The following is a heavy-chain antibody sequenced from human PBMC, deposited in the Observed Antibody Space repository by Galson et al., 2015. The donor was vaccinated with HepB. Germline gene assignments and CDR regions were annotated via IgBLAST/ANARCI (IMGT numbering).Heavy chain of an antibody. Sequence: SLRLSCAASGFTFSSYGMHWVRQAPGKGLEWVAVISYDGSNKYYADSVKGRFTISRDNSKNTLYLQMNSLRAEDTAVYYCAKDGNYGSGSLIDYWGQGTLVTVSS. V-gene: IGHV3-30*18. CDR1: GFTFSSYG. CDR2: ISYDGSNK. D-gene: IGHD3-10*01. CDR3: AKDGNYGSGSLIDY. J-gene: IGHJ4*02.